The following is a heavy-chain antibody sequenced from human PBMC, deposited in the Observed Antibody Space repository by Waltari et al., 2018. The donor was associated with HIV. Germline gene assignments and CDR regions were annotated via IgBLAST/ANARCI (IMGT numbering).Heavy chain of an antibody. CDR1: GVRLNDSF. CDR3: AREKICDDRSCFDGLDF. V-gene: IGHV1-2*06. CDR2: VNPKTGGT. J-gene: IGHJ4*02. Sequence: QVHLVQSGAEVKKVGDSVRVSCRTSGVRLNDSFIHWVRQAPGQGLEWVGRVNPKTGGTKYLLTFQDSAAMTADTSINSVYFHLSGLRPDDTAVFFCAREKICDDRSCFDGLDFWGQGTFITVFS. D-gene: IGHD3-9*01.